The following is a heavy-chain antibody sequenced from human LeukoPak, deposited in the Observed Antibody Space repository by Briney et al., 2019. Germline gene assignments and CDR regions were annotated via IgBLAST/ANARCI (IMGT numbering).Heavy chain of an antibody. CDR1: GFTFSSYA. D-gene: IGHD1-26*01. Sequence: GGSLRLSCAASGFTFSSYAMHWVRQAPGKGLEYVSAISSNGGSTYYANSVKGRFTISRDNSKNTLYLQMGSLRAEDMAVYYCARGGRREPFDYWGQGTLVTVSS. CDR3: ARGGRREPFDY. J-gene: IGHJ4*02. CDR2: ISSNGGST. V-gene: IGHV3-64*01.